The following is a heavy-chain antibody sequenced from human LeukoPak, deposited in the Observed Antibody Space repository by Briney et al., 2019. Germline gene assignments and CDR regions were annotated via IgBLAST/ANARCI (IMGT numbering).Heavy chain of an antibody. D-gene: IGHD6-19*01. CDR3: ASLAVAGLSEGY. CDR1: GGSISSDSYY. V-gene: IGHV4-39*01. CDR2: IYYSGST. Sequence: SETLSLTCTVSGGSISSDSYYWAWIRQPPGKRLEWIASIYYSGSTYYNPSLKSRVTISVDTSRNQFSLKLSSVTAADTAVYYCASLAVAGLSEGYWGQGTLVIVSS. J-gene: IGHJ4*02.